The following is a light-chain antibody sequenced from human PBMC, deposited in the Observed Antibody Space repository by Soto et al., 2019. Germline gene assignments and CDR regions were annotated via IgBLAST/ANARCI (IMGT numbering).Light chain of an antibody. Sequence: QSALTQPPSASGSPGQSVTISCTGTSSDVGGYNYVSWYQQHPGKAPKLMISEVSKRPSGVPDRFSGSKSGNTASLTVSGXQXXXEAXXYCSSFAGNNNLVFGGGTKLTVL. CDR2: EVS. J-gene: IGLJ2*01. V-gene: IGLV2-8*01. CDR1: SSDVGGYNY. CDR3: SSFAGNNNLV.